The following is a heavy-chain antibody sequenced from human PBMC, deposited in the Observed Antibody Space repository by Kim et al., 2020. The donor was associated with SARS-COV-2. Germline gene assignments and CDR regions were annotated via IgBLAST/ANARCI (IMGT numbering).Heavy chain of an antibody. CDR3: AKGDCGSDNCYLISY. Sequence: DSVMARFTISRDNSKNTLYLQMNGLRAEDTAIYYCAKGDCGSDNCYLISYWGQGTLVTVSS. J-gene: IGHJ4*02. D-gene: IGHD2-21*01. V-gene: IGHV3-23*01.